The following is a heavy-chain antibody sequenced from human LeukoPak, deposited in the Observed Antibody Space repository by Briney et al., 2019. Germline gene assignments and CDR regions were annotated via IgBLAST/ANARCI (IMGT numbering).Heavy chain of an antibody. J-gene: IGHJ2*01. CDR3: ARQIVVARGGYWYFDL. Sequence: SVKVSCKASGGTFSSYAISWVRQAPGQGLEWMGGIIPIFGTANYAQKFQGRVTITTDESTSTAYMELSSLRSEDTAVYYCARQIVVARGGYWYFDLWGRGTLVTVSS. V-gene: IGHV1-69*05. CDR1: GGTFSSYA. CDR2: IIPIFGTA. D-gene: IGHD3-22*01.